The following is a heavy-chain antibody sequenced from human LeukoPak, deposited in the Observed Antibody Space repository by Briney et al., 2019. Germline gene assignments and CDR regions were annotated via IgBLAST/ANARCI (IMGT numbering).Heavy chain of an antibody. CDR1: GFTFSGYD. J-gene: IGHJ3*01. Sequence: GGSLRLSCAASGFTFSGYDMNWVRQAPGKGLEWVSFITRSSGTIYYADSVKGRFTVPRDNAESSLYLQMNSLRDEDTAVYSCVRDKLGGAFDVWGHGTMVTASS. CDR2: ITRSSGTI. CDR3: VRDKLGGAFDV. D-gene: IGHD1-7*01. V-gene: IGHV3-48*02.